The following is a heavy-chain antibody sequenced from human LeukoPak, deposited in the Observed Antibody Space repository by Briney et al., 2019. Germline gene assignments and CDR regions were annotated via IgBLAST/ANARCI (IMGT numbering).Heavy chain of an antibody. J-gene: IGHJ5*02. D-gene: IGHD6-13*01. Sequence: GGSLRLSCAASGFTFSSYGMIWVRQAPGKGLEWVSGISDTTYYADSVKGRFTISRDNSKSMLYLQMNSLRIEDTAIYYCARAQAAAGRNWFDPWGQGALVTVSS. V-gene: IGHV3-23*01. CDR3: ARAQAAAGRNWFDP. CDR2: ISDTT. CDR1: GFTFSSYG.